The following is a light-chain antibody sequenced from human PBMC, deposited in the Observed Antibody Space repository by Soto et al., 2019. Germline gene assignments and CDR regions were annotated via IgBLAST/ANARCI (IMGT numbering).Light chain of an antibody. Sequence: DIQMTQSPSILSASVGDRVTITCRASQSISSWLAWYQQKPGKAPNLLIHKASHLESGVPSRFSGSGSGTEFTITISSLQPGDFATYYCQHYNTYPWTFGQGTKVDIK. CDR1: QSISSW. V-gene: IGKV1-5*03. CDR2: KAS. CDR3: QHYNTYPWT. J-gene: IGKJ1*01.